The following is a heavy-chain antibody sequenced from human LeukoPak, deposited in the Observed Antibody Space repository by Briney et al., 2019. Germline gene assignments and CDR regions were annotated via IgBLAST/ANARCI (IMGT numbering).Heavy chain of an antibody. CDR3: AREWGDLYDFWSGSLTGGYYYYMDV. CDR1: GFTFSTYA. J-gene: IGHJ6*03. V-gene: IGHV3-23*01. D-gene: IGHD3-3*01. Sequence: GESLRLSCAASGFTFSTYAISWVRQAPGKGLEWVSGVSGSGDKTYYADSVKGRFTISRDNAKKSLYLQMNSLRAEDTAVYYCAREWGDLYDFWSGSLTGGYYYYMDVWGKGTTVTVSS. CDR2: VSGSGDKT.